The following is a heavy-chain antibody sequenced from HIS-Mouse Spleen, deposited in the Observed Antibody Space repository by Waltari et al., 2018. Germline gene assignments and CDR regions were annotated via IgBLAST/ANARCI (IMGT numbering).Heavy chain of an antibody. J-gene: IGHJ2*01. Sequence: QLQLQESGPGLVKPSETLSLTCTFSGGSICTRSYSWGWIRQPPGKGLEWIGSIYYSGSTYYNPSLKSRVTISVDTSKNQFSLKLSSVTAADTAVYYCAREIPYSSSWYDWYFDLWGRGTLVTVSS. CDR1: GGSICTRSYS. V-gene: IGHV4-39*07. CDR2: IYYSGST. D-gene: IGHD6-13*01. CDR3: AREIPYSSSWYDWYFDL.